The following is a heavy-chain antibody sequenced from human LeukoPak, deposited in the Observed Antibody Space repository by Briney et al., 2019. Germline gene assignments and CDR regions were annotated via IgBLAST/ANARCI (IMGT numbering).Heavy chain of an antibody. D-gene: IGHD3-22*01. Sequence: ASVKVSCKVSGYTLTELSMHWVRQAPGKGLEWRGGFDPEDGETIYAQKFQGRVTMTEDTSTDTAYMELSSLRSEDTAVYYCATRGYYYDSSGYLPYDYWGQGTLVTASS. V-gene: IGHV1-24*01. CDR3: ATRGYYYDSSGYLPYDY. CDR1: GYTLTELS. J-gene: IGHJ4*02. CDR2: FDPEDGET.